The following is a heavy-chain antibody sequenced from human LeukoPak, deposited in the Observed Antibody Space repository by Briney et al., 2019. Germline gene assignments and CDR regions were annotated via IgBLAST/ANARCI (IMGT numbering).Heavy chain of an antibody. CDR3: ARDPERHYYYYGMDV. D-gene: IGHD1-1*01. Sequence: GRSLRLSCAASGFTFSSYAMHWVRQAPGKGLEWVAVISYDGSNKYYADSVKGRFTISRDNSKNTLYLQMNSLRAGDTAVYYRARDPERHYYYYGMDVWGQGTTVTVSS. J-gene: IGHJ6*02. CDR1: GFTFSSYA. CDR2: ISYDGSNK. V-gene: IGHV3-30-3*01.